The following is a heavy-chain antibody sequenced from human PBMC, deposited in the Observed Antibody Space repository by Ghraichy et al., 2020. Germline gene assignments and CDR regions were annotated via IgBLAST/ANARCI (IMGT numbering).Heavy chain of an antibody. CDR1: GFTFSSYA. CDR3: AKGAYCSGGSCFYYYGLDV. CDR2: ISGIGGSA. J-gene: IGHJ6*02. D-gene: IGHD2-15*01. V-gene: IGHV3-23*01. Sequence: GGSLRLSCAASGFTFSSYAMHWVRQAPGKGLEWVSGISGIGGSAYSADSVKGRFTISRDNSKNPVYLQMNSLRVEDTALYYCAKGAYCSGGSCFYYYGLDVWGQGTTVTGSS.